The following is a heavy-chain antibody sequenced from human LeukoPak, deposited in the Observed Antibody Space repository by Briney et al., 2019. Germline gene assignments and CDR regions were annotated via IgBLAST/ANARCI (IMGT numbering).Heavy chain of an antibody. CDR2: IYHSGST. V-gene: IGHV4-4*02. Sequence: KTSETLSLTCAVSGGSISSSNWWSWVRQPPGKGLEWIGEIYHSGSTNYNPSLKSRVTISVDKSKNQFSLMLNSVTAADTAVYYCAAKNYDILNWFDPWGQGTLVTVSS. CDR3: AAKNYDILNWFDP. CDR1: GGSISSSNW. D-gene: IGHD3-9*01. J-gene: IGHJ5*02.